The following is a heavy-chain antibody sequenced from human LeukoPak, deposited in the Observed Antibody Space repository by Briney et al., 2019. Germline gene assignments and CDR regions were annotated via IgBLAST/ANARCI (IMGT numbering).Heavy chain of an antibody. V-gene: IGHV3-48*01. CDR1: GFTVSSNY. D-gene: IGHD3-22*01. CDR3: AKVSRRYYDSSGYYHDAFDI. Sequence: GGSLRLSCAASGFTVSSNYMSWVRQAPGKGLEWVSYISSSSSTIYYADSVKGRFTISRDNSKNTLYLQMNSLRAEDTAVYYCAKVSRRYYDSSGYYHDAFDIWGQGTMVTVSS. J-gene: IGHJ3*02. CDR2: ISSSSSTI.